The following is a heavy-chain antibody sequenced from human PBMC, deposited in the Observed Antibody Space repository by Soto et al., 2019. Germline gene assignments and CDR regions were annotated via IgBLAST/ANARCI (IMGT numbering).Heavy chain of an antibody. V-gene: IGHV3-74*01. CDR1: GFTLSNYW. Sequence: EVQLVESGGGLVQPGGSPRLSCAASGFTLSNYWMHWVRQGPGKGLVWVSRSNSDGTSTSYADSVTGRFTISRDNAKNTLYLQMNSLRAEDTAVYYCARGPPGNSNNGYVGDYWGQGTLVTVSS. CDR2: SNSDGTST. D-gene: IGHD4-4*01. J-gene: IGHJ4*02. CDR3: ARGPPGNSNNGYVGDY.